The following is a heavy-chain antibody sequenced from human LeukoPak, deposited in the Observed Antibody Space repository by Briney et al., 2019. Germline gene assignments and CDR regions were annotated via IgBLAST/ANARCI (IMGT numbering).Heavy chain of an antibody. CDR2: IKTDGSTT. CDR3: VSAWGTTDDY. CDR1: GFTFRNYW. D-gene: IGHD1-7*01. J-gene: IGHJ4*02. Sequence: GGSLRLSCAASGFTFRNYWMHWVRQAPGEGLVWVSRIKTDGSTTNYADSVKGRFTISRDNAKNTLHLQLNSLRAEDTAVYYCVSAWGTTDDYGGQGTLVTVSS. V-gene: IGHV3-74*01.